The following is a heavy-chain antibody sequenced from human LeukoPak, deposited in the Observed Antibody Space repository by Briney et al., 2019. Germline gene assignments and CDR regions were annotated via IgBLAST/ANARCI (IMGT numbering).Heavy chain of an antibody. V-gene: IGHV1-2*02. Sequence: ASVKVSCKASGYTFTGTGFYIHWVRQASGQGLEWMGWVNPNSGATTYAQNLRGRVTLTRDTSTATSYMELTGLQSGDTAIYFCARLRGSGAYTFYYSPFEYWGQGTLVTVSS. CDR1: GYTFTGTGFY. CDR3: ARLRGSGAYTFYYSPFEY. CDR2: VNPNSGAT. J-gene: IGHJ4*01. D-gene: IGHD4-17*01.